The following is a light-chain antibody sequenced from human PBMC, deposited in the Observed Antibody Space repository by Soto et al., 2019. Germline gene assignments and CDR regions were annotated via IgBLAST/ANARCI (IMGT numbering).Light chain of an antibody. CDR2: AAP. V-gene: IGKV1-39*01. CDR1: QNIIFY. Sequence: DIQMTQSPSSLSPSLGDRVTITCRASQNIIFYLNWYQQKPGKAPKLLIYAAPNLQSGVPSRFSGSGSVTEFSLTITSLQPEDFATYFCQQSYTTPVYTFGQGTKLEIK. J-gene: IGKJ2*01. CDR3: QQSYTTPVYT.